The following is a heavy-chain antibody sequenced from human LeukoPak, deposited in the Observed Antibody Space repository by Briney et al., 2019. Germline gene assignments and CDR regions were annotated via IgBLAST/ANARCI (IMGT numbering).Heavy chain of an antibody. Sequence: PGGSLRLSCAASGFTFSGSAMHWVRQASGKGLEWVGRIRSKANSYATAYAASVKGRFTISRDDSKNTAYLQMNSLKTEDTAVYYCTRQPDGIVGAWGQGTLVTVSS. D-gene: IGHD1-26*01. CDR2: IRSKANSYAT. V-gene: IGHV3-73*01. J-gene: IGHJ4*02. CDR1: GFTFSGSA. CDR3: TRQPDGIVGA.